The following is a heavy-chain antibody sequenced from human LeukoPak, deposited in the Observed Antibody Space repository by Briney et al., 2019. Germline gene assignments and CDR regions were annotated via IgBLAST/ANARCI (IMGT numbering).Heavy chain of an antibody. CDR2: INPSDGFT. Sequence: VSVKVFCKASGYTFTSYYMHWVRQAPGQGREWMGIINPSDGFTSYAQNFQGRVTLTRDTSTSTVYMELSSLRSEDTAVYYCARANDSSGYYYGYWGQGTHVTVSS. J-gene: IGHJ4*02. CDR3: ARANDSSGYYYGY. V-gene: IGHV1-46*01. D-gene: IGHD3-22*01. CDR1: GYTFTSYY.